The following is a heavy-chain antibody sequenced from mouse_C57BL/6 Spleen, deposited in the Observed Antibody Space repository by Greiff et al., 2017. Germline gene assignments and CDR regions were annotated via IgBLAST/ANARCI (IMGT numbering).Heavy chain of an antibody. D-gene: IGHD3-3*01. J-gene: IGHJ3*01. CDR1: GYTFTSYW. V-gene: IGHV1-53*01. Sequence: QVQLQQSGTELVKPGASVKLSCKASGYTFTSYWMHWVKQRPGQGLEWIGNIYPSNGGTNYNEKFKSKATLTVDKSSSTAYMQLNGLTSEDSASCYGAREEAGTDYWGQGTLVTVSA. CDR3: AREEAGTDY. CDR2: IYPSNGGT.